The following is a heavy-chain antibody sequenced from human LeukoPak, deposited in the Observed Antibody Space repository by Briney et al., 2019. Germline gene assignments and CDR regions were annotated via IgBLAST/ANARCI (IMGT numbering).Heavy chain of an antibody. CDR1: GFTFRNAW. CDR3: TTVRILPY. CDR2: IKSKTDGGKT. Sequence: GGALRLSRVASGFTFRNAWMSWVRQAPGRGREWVGRIKSKTDGGKTDYAAPVKGRFTISRDDSKNTLYLQMNGLKTEDKAVYYGTTVRILPYWGQGTLVTVSS. J-gene: IGHJ4*02. V-gene: IGHV3-15*01. D-gene: IGHD2-15*01.